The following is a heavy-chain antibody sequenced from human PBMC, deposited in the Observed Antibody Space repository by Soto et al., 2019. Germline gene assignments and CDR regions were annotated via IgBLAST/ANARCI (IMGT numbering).Heavy chain of an antibody. J-gene: IGHJ4*02. CDR3: ARGGCSGGSCYSVLAHPPRH. CDR2: INHSGST. V-gene: IGHV4-34*01. D-gene: IGHD2-15*01. Sequence: SETLSLTGAVYGGSFSGYYWSWIRQPPGKGLEWIGEINHSGSTNYNPSLKSRVTISVDTSKNQFSLKLSSVTAADTAVYYCARGGCSGGSCYSVLAHPPRHWGQGTLVTVSS. CDR1: GGSFSGYY.